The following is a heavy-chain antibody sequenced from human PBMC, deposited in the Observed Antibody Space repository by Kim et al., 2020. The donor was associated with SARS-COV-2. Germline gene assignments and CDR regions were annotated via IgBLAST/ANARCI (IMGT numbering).Heavy chain of an antibody. Sequence: IYYADSVKGRITISRDNAKNSLYLQMNSLRAEDTAVYYCARDRGELLLDYWGQGTLVTVSS. D-gene: IGHD1-26*01. CDR3: ARDRGELLLDY. CDR2: I. J-gene: IGHJ4*02. V-gene: IGHV3-21*01.